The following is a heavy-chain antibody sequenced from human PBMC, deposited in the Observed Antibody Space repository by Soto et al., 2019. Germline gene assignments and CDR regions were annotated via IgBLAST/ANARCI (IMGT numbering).Heavy chain of an antibody. Sequence: PGGSLRLSCAASGFTFSSYAMHWVRQAPGKGLEYVSAISSNGGNTYYANSVKGRFTISRDNSKNTLYLQMGSLRAEDMAVYYCARSAQSCPLCVAAFDIWGQGTMVTVSS. V-gene: IGHV3-64*01. CDR2: ISSNGGNT. CDR3: ARSAQSCPLCVAAFDI. CDR1: GFTFSSYA. D-gene: IGHD2-15*01. J-gene: IGHJ3*02.